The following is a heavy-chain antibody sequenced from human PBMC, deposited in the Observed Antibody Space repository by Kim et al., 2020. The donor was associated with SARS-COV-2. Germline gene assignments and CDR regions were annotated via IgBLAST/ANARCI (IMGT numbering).Heavy chain of an antibody. Sequence: GGSLRLSCVASGFTFTSRAMSWVRQIPGKGLEWVASINNGGNPYYAVSVKGRFTVSRDITKATLYLQMNSLRPEDTALCCFAKDHPLTVWPAFDSWCQAT. CDR3: AKDHPLTVWPAFDS. J-gene: IGHJ4*02. V-gene: IGHV3-23*01. CDR2: INNGGNP. CDR1: GFTFTSRA.